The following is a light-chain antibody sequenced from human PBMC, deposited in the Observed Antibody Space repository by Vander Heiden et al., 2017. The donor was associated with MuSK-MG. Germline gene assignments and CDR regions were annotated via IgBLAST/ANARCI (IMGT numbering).Light chain of an antibody. CDR2: AAS. CDR1: QGISNY. Sequence: DIQMTPSPSSLSASVGDRVTITFRASQGISNYLAWYPQKPGQVPKLLLYAASTLQSGVPSRFSGSRACTKYSLTISSLQPEDVVTYYCQKYNSAPYTFGQGTKLEIK. CDR3: QKYNSAPYT. J-gene: IGKJ2*01. V-gene: IGKV1-27*01.